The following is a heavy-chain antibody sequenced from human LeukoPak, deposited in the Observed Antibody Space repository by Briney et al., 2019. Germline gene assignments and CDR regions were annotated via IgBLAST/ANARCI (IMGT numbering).Heavy chain of an antibody. CDR1: RGSFSGYY. J-gene: IGHJ4*02. CDR3: ARGRCSSTSCYPGGY. Sequence: PSETLSLTCAVYRGSFSGYYWSWIRQPPGKGLEWIGEINHSGSTNYNPSLKSRVTISVDTSKNQFSLKLSSVTAADTAVYYCARGRCSSTSCYPGGYWGQGTLVTVSS. D-gene: IGHD2-2*01. CDR2: INHSGST. V-gene: IGHV4-34*01.